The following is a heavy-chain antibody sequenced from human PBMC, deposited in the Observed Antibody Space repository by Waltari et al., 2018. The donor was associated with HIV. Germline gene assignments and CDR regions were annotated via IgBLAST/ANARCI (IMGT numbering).Heavy chain of an antibody. V-gene: IGHV4-61*02. D-gene: IGHD3-3*01. CDR2: IYPSGST. CDR1: GGTISGGSNH. J-gene: IGHJ4*02. Sequence: QVQPQESGPGLVKPSQTLSRTCTGAGGTISGGSNHWSRTRPPAGKGLEWIGRIYPSGSTNYNPSLKSRITISFDTSKNQFSLKLSSVTAADTAVYSCAGQYYDFWSAPEDYWGQGTLVTVSS. CDR3: AGQYYDFWSAPEDY.